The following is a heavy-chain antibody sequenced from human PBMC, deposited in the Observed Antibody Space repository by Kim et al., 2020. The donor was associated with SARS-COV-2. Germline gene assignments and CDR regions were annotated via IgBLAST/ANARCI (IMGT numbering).Heavy chain of an antibody. Sequence: GGSLRLSCVASGFTLNSHWMHWARQAPGKGLAWVARIKYDGTREMYAEFAKGRLTISRDNAKNTVYLQMNSLRLDDTAVYYCVREKRTPMITADGLDVWGHGTKVTVSS. V-gene: IGHV3-74*03. J-gene: IGHJ3*01. CDR2: IKYDGTRE. D-gene: IGHD3-16*01. CDR3: VREKRTPMITADGLDV. CDR1: GFTLNSHW.